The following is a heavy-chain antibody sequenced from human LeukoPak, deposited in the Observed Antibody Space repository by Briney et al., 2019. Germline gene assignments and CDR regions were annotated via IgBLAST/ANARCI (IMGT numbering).Heavy chain of an antibody. CDR2: INHSGST. CDR1: GGSFSGYY. Sequence: SETLSLTCAVYGGSFSGYYWSWIRQPPGKGLEWIGEINHSGSTNHNPSLKSRVTISVDTSKNQFSLKLSSVTAADTAVYYCARVRPRITMVRGVLTSAPDYWGQGTLVTVSS. CDR3: ARVRPRITMVRGVLTSAPDY. J-gene: IGHJ4*02. V-gene: IGHV4-34*01. D-gene: IGHD3-10*01.